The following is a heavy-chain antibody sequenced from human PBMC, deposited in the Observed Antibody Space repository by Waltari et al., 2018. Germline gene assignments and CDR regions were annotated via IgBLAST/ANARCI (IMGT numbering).Heavy chain of an antibody. CDR2: VYYSGST. J-gene: IGHJ5*02. Sequence: QVQLLESGPGLVKPSQTLSLTCTVSGASISSRDYYWNWIRQAPGKGLEWIGYVYYSGSTYNTPSLKSRVTIPRDTPKTNLSWRLTSGTAAATAVYYWAESPAVDRAVYLEPWGRGTLVPVSS. D-gene: IGHD2-8*01. CDR3: AESPAVDRAVYLEP. V-gene: IGHV4-30-4*08. CDR1: GASISSRDYY.